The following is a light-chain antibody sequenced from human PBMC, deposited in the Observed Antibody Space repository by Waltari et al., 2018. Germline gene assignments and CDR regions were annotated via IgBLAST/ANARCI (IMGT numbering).Light chain of an antibody. CDR2: EVS. Sequence: QSALTQPPSASGSPGQSVTISCTGTSSDVGRYNSASWYQQHPDKAPKLMIYEVSKRPSGVPARLSGSKSGNTASLTVSGLQAEDEADYYCSSYAGSNNVVFGGGTKLTVL. J-gene: IGLJ2*01. V-gene: IGLV2-8*01. CDR1: SSDVGRYNS. CDR3: SSYAGSNNVV.